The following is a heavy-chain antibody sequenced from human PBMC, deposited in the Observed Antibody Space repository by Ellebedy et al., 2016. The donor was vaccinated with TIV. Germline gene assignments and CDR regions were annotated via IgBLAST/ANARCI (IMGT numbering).Heavy chain of an antibody. D-gene: IGHD6-6*01. CDR2: ISSNGGST. CDR1: GFTFSSYA. J-gene: IGHJ5*02. CDR3: ARGHQGYLSSSDWLDP. Sequence: GESLKISCSASGFTFSSYAMHWVRQAPGKGLEYVSAISSNGGSTYYADSVKGRFTISRDSSKNTLYLHMDSLRPEDTATYFCARGHQGYLSSSDWLDPWGQGTPVTVSS. V-gene: IGHV3-64*04.